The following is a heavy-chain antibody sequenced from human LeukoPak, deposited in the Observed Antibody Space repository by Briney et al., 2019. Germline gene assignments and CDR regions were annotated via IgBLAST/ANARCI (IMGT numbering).Heavy chain of an antibody. V-gene: IGHV3-64D*06. D-gene: IGHD5-12*01. CDR3: VKDRDSGYDSLDY. CDR1: GFTFSNYA. J-gene: IGHJ4*02. CDR2: ISGNGRRT. Sequence: QSGGSLRLSCSASGFTFSNYAMHWVRQAPGKGLEYVSAISGNGRRTYYADSVKGRFTISRDNSKNTLYLQMSGLRAEGTAVYNCVKDRDSGYDSLDYWGQGTLVTVSS.